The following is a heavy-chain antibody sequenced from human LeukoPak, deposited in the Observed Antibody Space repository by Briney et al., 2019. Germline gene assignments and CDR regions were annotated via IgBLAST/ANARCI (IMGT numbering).Heavy chain of an antibody. CDR1: GFTFSSYS. V-gene: IGHV3-21*01. CDR3: VRVHGTKRCYFDD. J-gene: IGHJ4*02. CDR2: ISSSSSYI. D-gene: IGHD1-26*01. Sequence: GGSLRLSCAASGFTFSSYSMNWVRQAPGKGLEWVSSISSSSSYIYYADSVKGRFTISRDNAKNSLYLQMNSLRAEDTAVYYCVRVHGTKRCYFDDWGQGTQVTVSS.